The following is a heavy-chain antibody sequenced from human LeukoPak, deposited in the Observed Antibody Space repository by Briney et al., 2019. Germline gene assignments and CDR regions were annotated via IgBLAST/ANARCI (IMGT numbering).Heavy chain of an antibody. CDR2: INTDLSST. J-gene: IGHJ4*02. D-gene: IGHD2-2*01. Sequence: GSLRLSCAASGFTFSNYWMHWVRQAPGKGLVWVSRINTDLSSTSYADSVKGRFTISRDNAKNTVYLQMNSLRAEDTAVYYCARVERYCSGTSCYSQDYFDYWGQGTLVTVSS. CDR3: ARVERYCSGTSCYSQDYFDY. CDR1: GFTFSNYW. V-gene: IGHV3-74*01.